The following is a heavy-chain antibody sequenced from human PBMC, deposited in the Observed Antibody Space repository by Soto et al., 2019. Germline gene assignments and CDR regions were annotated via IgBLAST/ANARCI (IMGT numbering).Heavy chain of an antibody. CDR3: ASGGSTVTREFDY. CDR2: FNPNSGGT. D-gene: IGHD4-17*01. Sequence: QVQVVQSGAEVKKPGASVKVSCKASGYTFTGYQMHWVRQAPGQGLEWMGWFNPNSGGTNYAQNFQGWVTMTRDTSISTAYMELSRLKSDDTAVYYCASGGSTVTREFDYWGQGTLVSVSS. V-gene: IGHV1-2*04. J-gene: IGHJ4*02. CDR1: GYTFTGYQ.